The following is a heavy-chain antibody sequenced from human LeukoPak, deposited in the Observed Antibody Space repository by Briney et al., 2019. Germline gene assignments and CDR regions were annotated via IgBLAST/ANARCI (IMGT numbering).Heavy chain of an antibody. V-gene: IGHV4-34*01. CDR3: ARADFWSGYYTLDY. D-gene: IGHD3-3*01. Sequence: SETLSLTCAVYGGSFSGYYWSWIRQPPGKGLEWIGEINHSGSTNYNPSLKSRVTISVDTSKNQFSLKLSSVTAADTAVYYCARADFWSGYYTLDYWGQGTLVTVPS. CDR1: GGSFSGYY. J-gene: IGHJ4*02. CDR2: INHSGST.